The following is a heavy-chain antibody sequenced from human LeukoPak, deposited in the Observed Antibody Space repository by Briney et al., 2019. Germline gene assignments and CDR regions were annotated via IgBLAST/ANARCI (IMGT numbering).Heavy chain of an antibody. V-gene: IGHV1-18*04. CDR2: ISAYNGNT. Sequence: GASVKVSCKASGYTFTSYYMHWVRQAPGQGLEWMGWISAYNGNTNYAQKLQGRVTMTTDTSTSTAYMELRSLRSDDTAVYYCARDAEAYYYDSSGSTKGDYWGQGTLVTVSS. J-gene: IGHJ4*02. D-gene: IGHD3-22*01. CDR1: GYTFTSYY. CDR3: ARDAEAYYYDSSGSTKGDY.